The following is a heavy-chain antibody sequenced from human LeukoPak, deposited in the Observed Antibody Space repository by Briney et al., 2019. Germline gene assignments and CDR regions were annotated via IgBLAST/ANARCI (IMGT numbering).Heavy chain of an antibody. CDR3: ASSYGSGSYYPYYFDY. Sequence: GRSLRLSCAASGMTFSSYGMHWVRQAPGKGLEWVAVISFDGSNKNYADSVKGRFTISRDNSKNTVYLQMNSLRAEDTAVYYCASSYGSGSYYPYYFDYWGQGTLVTVSS. CDR2: ISFDGSNK. V-gene: IGHV3-30*03. CDR1: GMTFSSYG. J-gene: IGHJ4*02. D-gene: IGHD3-10*01.